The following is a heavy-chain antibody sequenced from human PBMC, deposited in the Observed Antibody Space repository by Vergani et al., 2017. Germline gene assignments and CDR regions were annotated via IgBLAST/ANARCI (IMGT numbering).Heavy chain of an antibody. CDR3: ATDPTTVTDYNWFDP. J-gene: IGHJ5*02. CDR2: IIPILGIA. CDR1: GGTFSSYT. Sequence: QVQLVQSGAEVKKPGSSVKVSCKASGGTFSSYTTSWVRQAPGQGLEWMGRIIPILGIANYAQKFQGRVTITADKSTSTAYMELSSLRSEDTAVYYCATDPTTVTDYNWFDPWGQGTLVTVSS. D-gene: IGHD4-17*01. V-gene: IGHV1-69*08.